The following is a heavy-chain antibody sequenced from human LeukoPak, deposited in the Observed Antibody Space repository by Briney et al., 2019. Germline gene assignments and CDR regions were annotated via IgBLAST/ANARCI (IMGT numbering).Heavy chain of an antibody. Sequence: PGGSLRLSCAASGFTFSSYAMHWVRQAPGKGLEWVAVISYDGSNKYYADSVKGRFTISRDNSKNTLYLQMNSLRAEDTAVYYCAREATHSGSYHGAFDIWAQGTMVTVS. D-gene: IGHD1-26*01. V-gene: IGHV3-30-3*01. J-gene: IGHJ3*02. CDR1: GFTFSSYA. CDR3: AREATHSGSYHGAFDI. CDR2: ISYDGSNK.